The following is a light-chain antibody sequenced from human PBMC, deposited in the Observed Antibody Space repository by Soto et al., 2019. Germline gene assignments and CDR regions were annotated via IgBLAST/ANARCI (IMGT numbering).Light chain of an antibody. CDR3: QQRSNWPH. CDR1: QTISTW. Sequence: IQMTQSPATLSSSAGDRVTITCRASQTISTWLAWYQHKPGKAPNLLIYDASTLMSGVPSRFSGSGSGTDFTLTISSLEPEDFAVYYCQQRSNWPHFGQGTRLEI. J-gene: IGKJ5*01. CDR2: DAS. V-gene: IGKV1-5*01.